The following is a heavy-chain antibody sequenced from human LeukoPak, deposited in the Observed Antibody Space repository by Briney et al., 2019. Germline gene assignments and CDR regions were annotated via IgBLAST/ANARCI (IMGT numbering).Heavy chain of an antibody. Sequence: GGSLRLSCAASGLTFSSYSMNWVRQAPGKGLEWVSSISSSSSYIYYAGSVKGRFTISRDNAKNSLYLQMNSLRAEDTAVYYCARQMAYCGGDCYSRLFDYWGQGTLVTVSS. CDR3: ARQMAYCGGDCYSRLFDY. J-gene: IGHJ4*02. D-gene: IGHD2-21*02. CDR1: GLTFSSYS. V-gene: IGHV3-21*01. CDR2: ISSSSSYI.